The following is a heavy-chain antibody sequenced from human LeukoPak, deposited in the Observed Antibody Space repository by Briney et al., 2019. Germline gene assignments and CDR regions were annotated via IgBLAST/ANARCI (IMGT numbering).Heavy chain of an antibody. CDR3: AKDYTWIQLWLDY. V-gene: IGHV3-23*01. Sequence: GGSLRLSCAASGFTFSTYAMSWVRQAPRKGLEWVSAISAGGGNTYYADSVKGRFTISRDNSKNTLYLQMNSLRAEDTAIYYCAKDYTWIQLWLDYWGQGTLVTVSS. D-gene: IGHD5-18*01. CDR2: ISAGGGNT. CDR1: GFTFSTYA. J-gene: IGHJ4*02.